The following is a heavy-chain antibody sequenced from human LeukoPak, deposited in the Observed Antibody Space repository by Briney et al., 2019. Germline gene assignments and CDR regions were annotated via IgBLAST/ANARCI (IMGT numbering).Heavy chain of an antibody. V-gene: IGHV3-53*01. CDR2: IYCGGTT. Sequence: PGGSLRLSCAASGFTVSNNYMSWVRQAPGKGLEGVSLIYCGGTTYYADSVKGRFTISSDSSKNTLYLQMNSLRAEDTAVYYCARAPNYGDYGGQWGRGTLVTVSS. D-gene: IGHD4-17*01. J-gene: IGHJ4*02. CDR3: ARAPNYGDYGGQ. CDR1: GFTVSNNY.